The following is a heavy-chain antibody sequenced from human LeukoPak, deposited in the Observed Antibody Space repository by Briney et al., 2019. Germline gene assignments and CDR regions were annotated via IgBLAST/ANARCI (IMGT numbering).Heavy chain of an antibody. D-gene: IGHD3-9*01. CDR2: ISGSGGST. V-gene: IGHV3-23*01. CDR3: AKAAFYDILTGLDY. CDR1: GFTFSRYA. J-gene: IGHJ4*02. Sequence: GGSLRLSCAASGFTFSRYAMSWVRQAPGKGLEWVSAISGSGGSTYYADSVKGRFTLSRDDSKNTLYLQMNSLRAEDTAVYYCAKAAFYDILTGLDYWGQGTLVTVSS.